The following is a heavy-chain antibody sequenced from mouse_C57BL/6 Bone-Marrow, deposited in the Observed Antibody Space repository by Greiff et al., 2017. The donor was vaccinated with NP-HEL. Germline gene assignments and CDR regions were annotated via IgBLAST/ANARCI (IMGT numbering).Heavy chain of an antibody. D-gene: IGHD3-2*02. CDR3: AGEDSSGPYAMDY. V-gene: IGHV2-2*01. CDR1: GFSLTSYG. J-gene: IGHJ4*01. CDR2: IWSGGST. Sequence: VQLQQSGPGLVQPSQSLSITCTVSGFSLTSYGVHWVRQSPGKGLEWLGVIWSGGSTDYNAAFISRLSISKDNSKSQVFFKMNSLQADDTAIYYCAGEDSSGPYAMDYWGQGTSVTVSS.